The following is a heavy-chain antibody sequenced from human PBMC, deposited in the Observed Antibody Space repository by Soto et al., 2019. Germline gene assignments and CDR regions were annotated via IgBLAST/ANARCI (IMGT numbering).Heavy chain of an antibody. CDR3: ASALYCSGGSCSFDP. Sequence: QVQLQESGPGLVKPSETLSLTCTVSGGSVSSGNYYWSWIRQPPGKGLEWIGFIYYTGSTSYNPSLKSRVTIPIDTSKNQFSLKLTSVTAADTAVYYCASALYCSGGSCSFDPWGQGTLVTVSS. CDR2: IYYTGST. D-gene: IGHD2-15*01. J-gene: IGHJ5*02. V-gene: IGHV4-61*01. CDR1: GGSVSSGNYY.